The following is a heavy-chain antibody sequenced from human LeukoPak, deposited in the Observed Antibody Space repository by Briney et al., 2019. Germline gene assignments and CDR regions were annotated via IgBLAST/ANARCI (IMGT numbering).Heavy chain of an antibody. V-gene: IGHV1-46*01. CDR3: ARGLGLVRYHY. D-gene: IGHD3-16*01. CDR2: INPSGGST. CDR1: GYTFTSYY. Sequence: ASVKVSCKASGYTFTSYYMHWVRQAPGQGLEWMGIINPSGGSTSYAQKFQGRVTMTRNTSISTAYMELSSLRSDDTAVYYCARGLGLVRYHYWGQGTLVTVSS. J-gene: IGHJ4*02.